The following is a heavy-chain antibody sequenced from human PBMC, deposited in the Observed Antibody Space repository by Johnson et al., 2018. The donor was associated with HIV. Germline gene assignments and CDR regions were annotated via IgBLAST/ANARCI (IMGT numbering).Heavy chain of an antibody. Sequence: QVQLVESGGGVVQPGGSLRLSCAASGFTFSSYGMHWVRQAPGKGLEWVAFIRYDGSNKYYADSVKGRFTISRDNSKNKLYLQMNSLRAEDTAVYYCAKDRIQLWLAETSSNDAFDIWGQGTMVTVSS. D-gene: IGHD5-18*01. CDR3: AKDRIQLWLAETSSNDAFDI. CDR1: GFTFSSYG. V-gene: IGHV3-30*02. J-gene: IGHJ3*02. CDR2: IRYDGSNK.